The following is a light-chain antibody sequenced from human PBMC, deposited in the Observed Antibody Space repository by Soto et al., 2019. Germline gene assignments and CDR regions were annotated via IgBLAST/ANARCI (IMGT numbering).Light chain of an antibody. CDR1: QDITNY. J-gene: IGKJ5*01. CDR3: QHYDHLPIT. CDR2: DAS. Sequence: DIQMTQSPSSLSASVGDRVTITCQASQDITNYLNWYQQKPGRAPRLLLYDASSLETGVPSRFSGSGSGTDFTLTISSLQPEDVATYYCQHYDHLPITFGNGTRLEIK. V-gene: IGKV1-33*01.